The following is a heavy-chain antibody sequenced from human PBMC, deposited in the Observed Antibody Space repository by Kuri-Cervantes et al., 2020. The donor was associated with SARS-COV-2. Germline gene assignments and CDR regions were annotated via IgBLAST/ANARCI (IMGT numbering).Heavy chain of an antibody. Sequence: ETLSLTCAASGFIFSDFGMNWVRQAPGKGLEWVSYISSSSTTIYYADSVKGRFTISRDNAKNSLYLQMNSLRAEDTAVYYCARVFGSYVAAAAAYYFDYWGQGTPVTVSS. CDR2: ISSSSTTI. J-gene: IGHJ4*02. D-gene: IGHD6-13*01. V-gene: IGHV3-48*01. CDR1: GFIFSDFG. CDR3: ARVFGSYVAAAAAYYFDY.